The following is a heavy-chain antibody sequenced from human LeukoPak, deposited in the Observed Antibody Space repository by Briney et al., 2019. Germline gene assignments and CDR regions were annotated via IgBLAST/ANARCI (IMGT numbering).Heavy chain of an antibody. J-gene: IGHJ4*02. CDR1: GFTFSSYE. CDR2: ISSSGSTI. CDR3: AKGGYYERPWYFDY. V-gene: IGHV3-48*03. Sequence: GGSLRLSCAASGFTFSSYEMNWVRQAPGKGLEWVSYISSSGSTIYYADSVKGRFTISRDNAKDSLYLQMNSLRAEDTAVYYCAKGGYYERPWYFDYWGQGTLVTVSS. D-gene: IGHD3-22*01.